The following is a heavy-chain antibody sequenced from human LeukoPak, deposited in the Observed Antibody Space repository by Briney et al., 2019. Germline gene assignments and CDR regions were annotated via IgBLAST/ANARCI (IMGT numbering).Heavy chain of an antibody. CDR1: GDSISSGGYS. J-gene: IGHJ4*02. CDR3: ARAGGSLTLDY. Sequence: SQTLSLTCAVSGDSISSGGYSWSWLRQPPGKGLEWIGYIYHSGSTYYNPSLKSRVTISVDRSKNQFSLKLSSVTAADTAVYYCARAGGSLTLDYWGQGTLVTVSS. D-gene: IGHD2-15*01. CDR2: IYHSGST. V-gene: IGHV4-30-2*01.